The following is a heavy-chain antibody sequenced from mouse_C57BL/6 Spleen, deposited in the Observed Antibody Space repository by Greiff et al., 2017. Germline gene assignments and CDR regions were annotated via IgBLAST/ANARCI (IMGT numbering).Heavy chain of an antibody. CDR1: GYTFTSYW. D-gene: IGHD5-1*01. J-gene: IGHJ4*01. Sequence: QVQLKQPGAELVMPGASVKLSCKASGYTFTSYWMHWVKQRPGQGLEWIGEIDPSDSYTNYNQKFKGKSTLTVDKSSSTAYMQLSSLTSEDSAVYYCARGGVPYYYAMDYWGQGTSVTVSS. CDR3: ARGGVPYYYAMDY. V-gene: IGHV1-69*01. CDR2: IDPSDSYT.